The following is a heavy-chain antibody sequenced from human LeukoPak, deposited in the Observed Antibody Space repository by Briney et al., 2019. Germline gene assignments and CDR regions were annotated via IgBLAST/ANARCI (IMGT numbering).Heavy chain of an antibody. CDR3: ATEGGSGSYYGDDAFDM. CDR2: VKSKADDGTT. Sequence: PGGSLRLSCEASGFSFTNTWMSWVRQAPGKGLEWVGRVKSKADDGTTDYAAPVQGRFTTSRDDSKHTLSLQMNSLKTEDTAVYYCATEGGSGSYYGDDAFDMWGQGTMVTVSS. D-gene: IGHD3-10*01. J-gene: IGHJ3*02. V-gene: IGHV3-15*01. CDR1: GFSFTNTW.